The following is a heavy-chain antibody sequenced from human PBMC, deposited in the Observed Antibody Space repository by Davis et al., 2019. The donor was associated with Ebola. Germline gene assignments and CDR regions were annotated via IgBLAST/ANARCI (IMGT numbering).Heavy chain of an antibody. V-gene: IGHV4-31*03. D-gene: IGHD6-13*01. J-gene: IGHJ4*02. CDR2: ISYSGST. CDR3: ATTRLGLMAAAGTFDY. CDR1: GGSISSGGYY. Sequence: SETLSLTCTVSGGSISSGGYYWNWIRQHPGKGLEWIGHISYSGSTYYNPSLKSRVTMSVDTSKKQFSLKLTSVTAADTAVYYCATTRLGLMAAAGTFDYWGQGTLVPVSS.